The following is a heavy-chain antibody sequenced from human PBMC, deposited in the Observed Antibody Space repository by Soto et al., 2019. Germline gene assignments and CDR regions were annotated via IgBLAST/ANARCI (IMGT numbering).Heavy chain of an antibody. D-gene: IGHD7-27*01. V-gene: IGHV4-61*01. CDR2: IYYSGST. CDR1: GGSVRSGSYY. Sequence: SANLSLTCTVSGGSVRSGSYYGSWIRQPPGKGLEWIGYIYYSGSTNYNPSLKSRVTISVDTSKNQFSLKLSSVTAADTAVYYWARDLAGGVLGLGQYYYGIDGCGQGTT. CDR3: ARDLAGGVLGLGQYYYGIDG. J-gene: IGHJ6*02.